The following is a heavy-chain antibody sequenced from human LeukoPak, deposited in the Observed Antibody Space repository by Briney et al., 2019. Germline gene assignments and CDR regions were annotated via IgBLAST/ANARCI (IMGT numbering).Heavy chain of an antibody. Sequence: SQTLSLTCAISGDGVSSNSAAWNWIRQSPSRGLEWLGRTHYRSKWYNDYVVSVKSRITINPDTSKNQFSLQLNSVTPEDTAVYYCARLVTMVRGPYVYYYYGMDVWGKGTTVTVSS. J-gene: IGHJ6*04. CDR3: ARLVTMVRGPYVYYYYGMDV. D-gene: IGHD3-10*01. V-gene: IGHV6-1*01. CDR1: GDGVSSNSAA. CDR2: THYRSKWYN.